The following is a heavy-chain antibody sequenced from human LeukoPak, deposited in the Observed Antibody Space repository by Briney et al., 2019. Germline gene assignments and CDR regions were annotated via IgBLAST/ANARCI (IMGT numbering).Heavy chain of an antibody. CDR2: ISSSSSTI. Sequence: PGGSLRLSCAASGFTFSSYSMNWVRQAPGKGLEWVSYISSSSSTIYYADSVKGRFTISRDNAKNSLYLQMNSLRAEDTAVYYCARRGGDSSGYPDDYWGQGTLVTVSS. CDR1: GFTFSSYS. CDR3: ARRGGDSSGYPDDY. D-gene: IGHD3-22*01. J-gene: IGHJ4*02. V-gene: IGHV3-48*01.